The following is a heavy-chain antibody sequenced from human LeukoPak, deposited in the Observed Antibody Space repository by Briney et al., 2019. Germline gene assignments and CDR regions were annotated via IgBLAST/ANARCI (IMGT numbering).Heavy chain of an antibody. V-gene: IGHV4-59*01. CDR3: ARGCGGDCYSNPDAFDI. Sequence: SETLSLTCTVSGGSISSYYWSWIRQPPGKGLEWIGYIYYRGSTNYNPSLKSRVTISVDTSKNQFSLKLSSVTAADTAVYYCARGCGGDCYSNPDAFDIWGQGTMVTVSS. CDR2: IYYRGST. D-gene: IGHD2-21*02. CDR1: GGSISSYY. J-gene: IGHJ3*02.